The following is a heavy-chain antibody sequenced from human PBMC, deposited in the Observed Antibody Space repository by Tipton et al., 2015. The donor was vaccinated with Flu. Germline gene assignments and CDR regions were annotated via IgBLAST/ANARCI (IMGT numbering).Heavy chain of an antibody. Sequence: MQLVQSGAEVKKPGESLKISCKGSGYIFTTYWIGWVRQMPGKGLEWMGLIYPGDSDTRYSPSFQGHVTISADKSITTAYLQWGSLKPSDTAMYYCARFSCGSRSCYIDAFDMWGQGTMVTVSS. CDR1: GYIFTTYW. J-gene: IGHJ3*02. CDR2: IYPGDSDT. V-gene: IGHV5-51*01. D-gene: IGHD2-2*02. CDR3: ARFSCGSRSCYIDAFDM.